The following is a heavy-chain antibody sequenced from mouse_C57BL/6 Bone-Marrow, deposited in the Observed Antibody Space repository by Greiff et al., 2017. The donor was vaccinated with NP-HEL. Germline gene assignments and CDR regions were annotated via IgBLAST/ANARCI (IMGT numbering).Heavy chain of an antibody. V-gene: IGHV1-72*01. J-gene: IGHJ2*01. D-gene: IGHD1-1*01. CDR3: AREEFITKVVPHY. Sequence: QVQLQQPGAELVKPGASVKLSCKASGYTFTSYWMHWVKQRPGRGLEWIGRIDPNSGGTKYTEKFKSKATLTVDKPSSTAYMQVSRLTSEDYAVYNCAREEFITKVVPHYWGQGTTLTVSS. CDR1: GYTFTSYW. CDR2: IDPNSGGT.